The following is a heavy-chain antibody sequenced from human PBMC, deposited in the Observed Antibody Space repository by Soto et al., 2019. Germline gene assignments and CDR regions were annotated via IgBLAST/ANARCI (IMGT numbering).Heavy chain of an antibody. CDR1: GFTFSSYW. J-gene: IGHJ5*02. Sequence: EVQLVESGGGLVQPGGSLRLSCAASGFTFSSYWMSWVRQAPGKGLEWVANIKQDGSEKYYVDSVKGRFTISRDNAKNSLYLQMNSLRAEDTAVYYCAREAGAPYRVRGVMPFAPWGQGTLVTVSS. CDR3: AREAGAPYRVRGVMPFAP. V-gene: IGHV3-7*03. CDR2: IKQDGSEK. D-gene: IGHD3-10*01.